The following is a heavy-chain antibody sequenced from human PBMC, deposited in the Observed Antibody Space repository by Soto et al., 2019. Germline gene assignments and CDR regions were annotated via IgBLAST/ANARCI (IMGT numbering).Heavy chain of an antibody. Sequence: QVQVVESGGGVVQPGRSLRLSCAASVFTFSSFGMHWVRQAPGKGLEWVSLIWYDGSKKSYGDSVKGRFTISRDNSRNTVYLRMNRLRADDTAGYYCARDASYYSLWSGYYPSRNGMDVWGQGTTVTVSS. CDR1: VFTFSSFG. CDR2: IWYDGSKK. V-gene: IGHV3-33*01. D-gene: IGHD3-3*01. CDR3: ARDASYYSLWSGYYPSRNGMDV. J-gene: IGHJ6*01.